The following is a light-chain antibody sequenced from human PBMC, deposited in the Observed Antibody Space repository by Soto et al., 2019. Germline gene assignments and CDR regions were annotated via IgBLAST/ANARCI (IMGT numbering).Light chain of an antibody. V-gene: IGLV1-40*01. J-gene: IGLJ1*01. CDR1: SSNIGAGYD. CDR3: QSYDSSLSGYV. CDR2: GNS. Sequence: QSVLTQPASVSGAPGKRVTISCTGRSSNIGAGYDVHWYQQLPGTAPKLLIYGNSNRPSGDPARFAGSKSGTSASLAITGLQAEHEADYYCQSYDSSLSGYVFGTGTKVTV.